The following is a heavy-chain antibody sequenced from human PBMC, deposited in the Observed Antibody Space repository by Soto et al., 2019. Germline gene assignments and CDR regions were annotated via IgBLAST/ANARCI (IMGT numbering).Heavy chain of an antibody. V-gene: IGHV1-3*01. D-gene: IGHD7-27*01. Sequence: ASVKVSCKASGYTFTSYAMHWVRQAPGQRLEWMGWINAGNGNTKYSQKFQGRVTITRDTSASTAYMELSSLRSEDTAVYYCARDRNWGYAFDIWGQGTMVTVSS. J-gene: IGHJ3*02. CDR2: INAGNGNT. CDR1: GYTFTSYA. CDR3: ARDRNWGYAFDI.